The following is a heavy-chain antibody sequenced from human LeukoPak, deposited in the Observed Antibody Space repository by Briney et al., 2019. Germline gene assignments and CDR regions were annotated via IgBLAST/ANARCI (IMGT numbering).Heavy chain of an antibody. V-gene: IGHV4-30-4*01. Sequence: SQTLSLTCTVSGGSISSGDYFWRWIRKPPGEGLGGIGYIYYSGSTYYNPSLKSRVTISVDTSKNQFSLKLSSVTAADTAVYYCARDRTSTIFGVAFAPDAFDIWGQGTMVTVSS. CDR2: IYYSGST. D-gene: IGHD3-3*01. CDR1: GGSISSGDYF. J-gene: IGHJ3*02. CDR3: ARDRTSTIFGVAFAPDAFDI.